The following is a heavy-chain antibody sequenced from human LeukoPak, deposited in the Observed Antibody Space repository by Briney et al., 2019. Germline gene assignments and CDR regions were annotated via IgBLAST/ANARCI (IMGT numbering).Heavy chain of an antibody. D-gene: IGHD3-10*01. Sequence: SSETLSLTCTVSGGSISSTSYYWGWIRQPPGKGLEWIGSIYYSGGTYYNPSLKSRVTISVDTSKNQFSLNLSSVTAADTAVYYCARQGSGSYYNQDYWGQGILVTVSS. J-gene: IGHJ4*02. CDR1: GGSISSTSYY. CDR2: IYYSGGT. V-gene: IGHV4-39*01. CDR3: ARQGSGSYYNQDY.